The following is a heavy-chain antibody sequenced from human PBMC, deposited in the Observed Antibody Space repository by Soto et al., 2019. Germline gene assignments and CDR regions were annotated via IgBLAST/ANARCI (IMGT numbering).Heavy chain of an antibody. Sequence: ASVKVSCKASGYTFPNYDISWVRQAPGQGLEWLGWISVYSGNTKYAQKLQGRVTLTTDTSTTTAHMEVRNLRSDDTAVYYCARDGQDAFDIWGQGTMVTVSS. CDR3: ARDGQDAFDI. V-gene: IGHV1-18*01. CDR2: ISVYSGNT. CDR1: GYTFPNYD. J-gene: IGHJ3*02.